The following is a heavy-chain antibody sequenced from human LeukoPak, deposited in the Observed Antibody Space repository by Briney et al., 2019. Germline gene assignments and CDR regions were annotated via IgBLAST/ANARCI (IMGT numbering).Heavy chain of an antibody. CDR3: ARGPYCSSTSCPGDWFDP. CDR1: GGSFSGYY. D-gene: IGHD2-2*01. J-gene: IGHJ5*02. V-gene: IGHV4-34*01. CDR2: INHSGST. Sequence: SETLSLTCAVHGGSFSGYYWSWIRQPPGKGLEWIGEINHSGSTNYNPSLKSRVTISVDTSKNQFSLKLSSVTAADTAVYYCARGPYCSSTSCPGDWFDPWGQGTLVTVSS.